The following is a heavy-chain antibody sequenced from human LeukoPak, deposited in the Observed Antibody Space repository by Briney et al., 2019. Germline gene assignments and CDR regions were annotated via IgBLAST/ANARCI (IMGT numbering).Heavy chain of an antibody. D-gene: IGHD2-2*01. V-gene: IGHV1-69*13. CDR1: GGTFSSYA. Sequence: ASVKVSCKASGGTFSSYAISWVRQAPGQGLEWMGGIIPIFGTENYAQKFQGRVTITADESTSTAYMELSSLRSEDTAVYYCARALYCSSTSCSILGYYYYYGMDVWGQGTTVTVSS. CDR2: IIPIFGTE. J-gene: IGHJ6*02. CDR3: ARALYCSSTSCSILGYYYYYGMDV.